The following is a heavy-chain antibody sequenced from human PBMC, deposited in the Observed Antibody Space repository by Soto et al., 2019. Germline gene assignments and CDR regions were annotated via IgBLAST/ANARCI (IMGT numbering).Heavy chain of an antibody. CDR1: GGTFSSYA. D-gene: IGHD6-13*01. V-gene: IGHV1-69*06. J-gene: IGHJ6*02. Sequence: QVQLVQSGAEVKKPGSSVKVSCKASGGTFSSYAISWVRQAPGQGLEWMGGIIPIFGTANYAQKFQGRVTITAVKSTSTAYMELSSLRSVDTAVSYCARYQVAAAIYYYGMDVWGQGTTVTVSS. CDR2: IIPIFGTA. CDR3: ARYQVAAAIYYYGMDV.